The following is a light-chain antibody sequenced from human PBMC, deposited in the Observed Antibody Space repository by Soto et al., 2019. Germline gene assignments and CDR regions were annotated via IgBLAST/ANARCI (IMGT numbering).Light chain of an antibody. J-gene: IGLJ2*01. Sequence: NFMLTQPHSVSESPGKTVTISCTRSSGSIASNYVQWYQQRPGSSPTTVIYEDHQRPSGVPDRFSGSIDSSSNSASLTIFGLQTEDEADYYCQSYDSSIVVFGGGTKVTVL. CDR1: SGSIASNY. V-gene: IGLV6-57*01. CDR3: QSYDSSIVV. CDR2: EDH.